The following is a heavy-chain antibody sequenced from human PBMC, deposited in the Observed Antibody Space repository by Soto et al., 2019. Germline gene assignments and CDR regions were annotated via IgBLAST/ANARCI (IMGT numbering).Heavy chain of an antibody. Sequence: VKVSCKVSGYTLTELSMHWVRQAPGKGLEWMGGFDPEDGETIYAQKFQGRVTMTENTSTDTAYMELSSLRSEDTAVYYCARGGPPGYDFWSGYYTANYYYYYMDVWGKGTTVTVSS. J-gene: IGHJ6*03. CDR2: FDPEDGET. CDR1: GYTLTELS. V-gene: IGHV1-24*01. CDR3: ARGGPPGYDFWSGYYTANYYYYYMDV. D-gene: IGHD3-3*01.